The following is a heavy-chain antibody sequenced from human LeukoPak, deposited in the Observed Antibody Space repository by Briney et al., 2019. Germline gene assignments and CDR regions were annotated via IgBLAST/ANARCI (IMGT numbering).Heavy chain of an antibody. CDR3: ARKYGEGDWGWDYFDY. CDR1: GGSISSGGYY. V-gene: IGHV4-30-2*01. D-gene: IGHD2-8*02. CDR2: IYHSGST. Sequence: SETLSLTCTVSGGSISSGGYYWSWIRQPPGKGLEWIGYIYHSGSTYYNPSLKSRVTISVDRSKNQFSLKLSSVTAADTAVYYCARKYGEGDWGWDYFDYWGQGTLVTVSS. J-gene: IGHJ4*02.